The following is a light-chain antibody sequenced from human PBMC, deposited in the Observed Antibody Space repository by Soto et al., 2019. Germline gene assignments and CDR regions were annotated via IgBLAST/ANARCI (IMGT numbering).Light chain of an antibody. J-gene: IGKJ4*01. CDR3: QQLTSYFPLT. Sequence: DIQLTQSPSFLSASVGDTVTITCRASQGISRYLAWYQQKPGKASKLLIYTASTLQSGVPSRFSGSGSGTEFTLTISSLQPEDFATYYCQQLTSYFPLTFGGGTKVDIK. CDR2: TAS. V-gene: IGKV1-9*01. CDR1: QGISRY.